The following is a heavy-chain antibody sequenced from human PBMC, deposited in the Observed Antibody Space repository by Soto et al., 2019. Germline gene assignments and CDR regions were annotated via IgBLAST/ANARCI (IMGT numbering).Heavy chain of an antibody. Sequence: GASLRLSCVASALTLSSYHMHWFRHAPGKELDRISYIHISSSKIYYAASVKRRFTIYRDNAKQSLYMQMDSLRAEDPAVYYCARDGPTGTTSYHYAMDVWGTGTRVTVFS. CDR3: ARDGPTGTTSYHYAMDV. CDR2: IHISSSKI. D-gene: IGHD1-26*01. CDR1: ALTLSSYH. J-gene: IGHJ6*04. V-gene: IGHV3-48*03.